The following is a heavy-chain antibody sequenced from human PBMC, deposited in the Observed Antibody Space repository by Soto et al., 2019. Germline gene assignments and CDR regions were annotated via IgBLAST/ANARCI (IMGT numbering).Heavy chain of an antibody. CDR2: MSPSGAEK. V-gene: IGHV3-30-3*01. Sequence: QVQLVESGGDVVQPGTSLRLSCAASGFSFSTNVLHWVRQALGKGLEWVAVMSPSGAEKYYTDSVKGRFTISRDNSKNTLYLQMNRLTTDDTAVYYCALDNIPGAPDYFDYWGQGTLVTVSS. CDR3: ALDNIPGAPDYFDY. J-gene: IGHJ4*02. D-gene: IGHD1-20*01. CDR1: GFSFSTNV.